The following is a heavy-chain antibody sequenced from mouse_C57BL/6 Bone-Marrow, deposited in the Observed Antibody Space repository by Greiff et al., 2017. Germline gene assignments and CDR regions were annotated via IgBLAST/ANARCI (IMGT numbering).Heavy chain of an antibody. CDR2: IWRGGST. J-gene: IGHJ4*01. Sequence: QVQLQQSGPGLVQPSQSLSITCTVSGFSLTSYGVHWVRQSPGKGLEWLGVIWRGGSTDYNAAFMSRLSITKDNSKSQVFFKMNSLQADDTAIYYCAKNLISFYYFDAMDYWGQGTSVTVSS. CDR1: GFSLTSYG. D-gene: IGHD1-1*01. V-gene: IGHV2-5*01. CDR3: AKNLISFYYFDAMDY.